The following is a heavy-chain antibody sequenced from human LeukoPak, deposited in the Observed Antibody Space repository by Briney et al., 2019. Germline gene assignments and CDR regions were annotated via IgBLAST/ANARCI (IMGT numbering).Heavy chain of an antibody. CDR1: GGSISSSSYY. V-gene: IGHV4-39*01. CDR3: ARHGTLLLRGLAFDY. J-gene: IGHJ4*02. CDR2: IYYSGST. D-gene: IGHD3-22*01. Sequence: SETLSLTCTFSGGSISSSSYYWGWIRQPPGKGLEWIGSIYYSGSTYYNPSLKSRVTISVDTSKNQFSLKLSSVTAADTAVYYCARHGTLLLRGLAFDYWGQGTLVTVSS.